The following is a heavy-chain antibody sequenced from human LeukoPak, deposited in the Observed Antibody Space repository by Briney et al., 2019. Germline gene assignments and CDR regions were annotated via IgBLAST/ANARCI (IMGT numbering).Heavy chain of an antibody. V-gene: IGHV4-39*07. CDR3: ASYTDAFDI. CDR1: GGSISTSNYY. Sequence: SETLSLTCTVSGGSISTSNYYWGWIRQPPGKGLEWIGNIFYSGSTYYNPSLKSRVTISVDTSKNQFSLKLSSVTAADTAVYYCASYTDAFDIWGQGTMVTVSS. D-gene: IGHD3-16*01. CDR2: IFYSGST. J-gene: IGHJ3*02.